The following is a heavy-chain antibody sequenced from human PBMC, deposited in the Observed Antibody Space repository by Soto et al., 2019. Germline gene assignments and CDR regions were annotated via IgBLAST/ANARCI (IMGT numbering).Heavy chain of an antibody. V-gene: IGHV3-48*02. J-gene: IGHJ6*02. CDR2: ISSSSSTI. D-gene: IGHD2-15*01. Sequence: EVQLVGSGGGLVQPGGSLRLSCAASGFTFSSYSMNWVRQAPGKGLEWVSYISSSSSTIYYADSVKGRFTISRDNAKNSLYLQMNSLRDEDTAVYYCARDLVVGHYYYSYYGMDVWGQGTTVTVSS. CDR3: ARDLVVGHYYYSYYGMDV. CDR1: GFTFSSYS.